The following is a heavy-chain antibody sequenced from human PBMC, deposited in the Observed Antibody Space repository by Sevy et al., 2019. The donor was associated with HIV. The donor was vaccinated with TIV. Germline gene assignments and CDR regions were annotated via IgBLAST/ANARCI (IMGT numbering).Heavy chain of an antibody. V-gene: IGHV3-48*03. CDR1: GFTFSSYE. Sequence: GGSLRLSCAASGFTFSSYEMNWVRQAPGKGLEWVSYITNSGSTIYYADSVKGRFTISRDNAKNSLYLQMNSLRAEDTAIYYCARDRGRYYYGSGSYFDYWGQGTLVTVSS. J-gene: IGHJ4*02. CDR3: ARDRGRYYYGSGSYFDY. CDR2: ITNSGSTI. D-gene: IGHD3-10*01.